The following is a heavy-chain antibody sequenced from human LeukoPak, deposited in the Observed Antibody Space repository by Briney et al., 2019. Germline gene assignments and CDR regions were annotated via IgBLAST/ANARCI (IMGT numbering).Heavy chain of an antibody. CDR2: VIGSGAST. J-gene: IGHJ4*02. CDR3: AKDRNVWIGELSG. CDR1: GFTFSSYA. Sequence: PGGSLRLSCAASGFTFSSYAMNWVRQAPGKGLGWVSAVIGSGASTYYADSVQGRFTISRDNSKNTLYLQMNSLRADDTAVYYCAKDRNVWIGELSGWGQGTLVTVSS. D-gene: IGHD3-10*01. V-gene: IGHV3-23*01.